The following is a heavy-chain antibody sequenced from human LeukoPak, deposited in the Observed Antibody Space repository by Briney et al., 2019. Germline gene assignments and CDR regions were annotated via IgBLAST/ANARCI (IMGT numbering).Heavy chain of an antibody. CDR1: GYTFTSYD. D-gene: IGHD2-21*02. Sequence: ASVKVSCKASGYTFTSYDINWVRQATGQGLEWMGWMNPNSGNTGYAQKFQGRVTMTRNTSISTAYMELSSLRSEDTAVYYCARSCGGDCVEVFDYWGQGTLVTVPS. CDR3: ARSCGGDCVEVFDY. CDR2: MNPNSGNT. V-gene: IGHV1-8*01. J-gene: IGHJ4*02.